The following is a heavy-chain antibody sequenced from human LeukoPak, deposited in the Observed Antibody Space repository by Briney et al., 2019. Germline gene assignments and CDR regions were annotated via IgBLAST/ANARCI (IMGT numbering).Heavy chain of an antibody. J-gene: IGHJ5*02. V-gene: IGHV3-9*01. Sequence: GGSLRLSCAASGFIFDDYAMHWVRQAPGKGLEWVSGISWNSGSIGYADSVKGRFTISRDSAKNSLYLQMNSLRDEDTALYYCVKDAGTAWGQGTLVTVSS. CDR2: ISWNSGSI. D-gene: IGHD2-8*02. CDR3: VKDAGTA. CDR1: GFIFDDYA.